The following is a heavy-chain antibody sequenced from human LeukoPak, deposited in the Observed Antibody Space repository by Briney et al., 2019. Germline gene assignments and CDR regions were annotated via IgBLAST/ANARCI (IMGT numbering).Heavy chain of an antibody. V-gene: IGHV4-39*01. CDR3: ARLSYSSGWYFDY. Sequence: SETLSLTCTVSGGSISSSSYYWGWIRQPPGKGLEWIGSIYYSGSTYYNPSLKSRVTISVDTSKNQFSLKLSSVTAADTAVYYCARLSYSSGWYFDYWGQGTLATVSS. D-gene: IGHD6-19*01. CDR1: GGSISSSSYY. CDR2: IYYSGST. J-gene: IGHJ4*02.